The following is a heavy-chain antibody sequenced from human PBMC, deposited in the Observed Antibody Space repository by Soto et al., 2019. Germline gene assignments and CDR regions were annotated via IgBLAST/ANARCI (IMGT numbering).Heavy chain of an antibody. CDR2: ISGSGGST. V-gene: IGHV3-23*01. CDR3: AKALQWLEGGMDV. J-gene: IGHJ6*02. Sequence: GGSMRLSCAASGFNFSSYAMSWVRQAPGKGLEWVSAISGSGGSTYYADSVKGRFTISRDNSKNTLYLQMNSLRAEDTAVYYCAKALQWLEGGMDVWGQGTTVTVSS. D-gene: IGHD6-19*01. CDR1: GFNFSSYA.